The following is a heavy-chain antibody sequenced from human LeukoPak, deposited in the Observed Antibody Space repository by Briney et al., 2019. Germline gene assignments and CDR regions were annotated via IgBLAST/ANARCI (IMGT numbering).Heavy chain of an antibody. D-gene: IGHD6-13*01. Sequence: GGSLRLSCAASGFTFSSYSMNWVRHAPGKGLEWVSSISSSSSYIYYADSVKGRFTISRDNAKNSLYLQMNSLRAEDTAVYYCARDFMAAAPYGMDVWGQGTTVTVSS. CDR2: ISSSSSYI. J-gene: IGHJ6*02. CDR1: GFTFSSYS. V-gene: IGHV3-21*01. CDR3: ARDFMAAAPYGMDV.